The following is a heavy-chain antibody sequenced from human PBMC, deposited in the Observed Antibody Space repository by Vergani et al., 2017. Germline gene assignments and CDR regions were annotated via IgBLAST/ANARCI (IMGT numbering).Heavy chain of an antibody. V-gene: IGHV1-69*02. CDR3: ARDPECSSTSCHDAIAVALGNYYGMDV. CDR1: GGTFSSYT. CDR2: IIPILGIA. J-gene: IGHJ6*02. Sequence: QVQLVQSGAEVKKPGSSVTVFCKASGGTFSSYTISWVRQAPGQGLEWMGRIIPILGIANYAQKLQGRVTITADKSTGTAYMELTSLRSEDTALYYWARDPECSSTSCHDAIAVALGNYYGMDVWGQGTTVTVSS. D-gene: IGHD2-2*01.